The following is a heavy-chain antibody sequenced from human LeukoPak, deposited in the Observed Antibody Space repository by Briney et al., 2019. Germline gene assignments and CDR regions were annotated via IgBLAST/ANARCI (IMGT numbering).Heavy chain of an antibody. V-gene: IGHV4-39*01. CDR1: GGSISSSSYY. Sequence: SETLSLTCTVPGGSISSSSYYWGWIRQPPGTGLEWIGRIYYSVSTYYNPSLKSRVTISVYTSKNQFSLKLSSVTAADTAVYYCARQGPGKKYQLPVDYWGQGTLVTVSS. CDR2: IYYSVST. CDR3: ARQGPGKKYQLPVDY. J-gene: IGHJ4*02. D-gene: IGHD2-2*01.